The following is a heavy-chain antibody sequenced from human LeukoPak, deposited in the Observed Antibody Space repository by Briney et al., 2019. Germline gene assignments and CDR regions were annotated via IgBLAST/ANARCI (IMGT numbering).Heavy chain of an antibody. D-gene: IGHD3-10*01. Sequence: ASVKVSCKASGYTFTGYYMHWVRQAPGQGLEWMGRINPNSGGTNYAQKFQGRVTMTRDTSISTAYMELSRLRSDDTAVYYCARDSPHGGEFDYWGQGTLVTVSS. CDR2: INPNSGGT. V-gene: IGHV1-2*06. CDR3: ARDSPHGGEFDY. J-gene: IGHJ4*02. CDR1: GYTFTGYY.